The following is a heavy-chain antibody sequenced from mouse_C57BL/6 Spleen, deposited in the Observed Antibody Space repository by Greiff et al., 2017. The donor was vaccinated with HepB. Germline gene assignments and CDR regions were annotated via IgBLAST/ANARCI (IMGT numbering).Heavy chain of an antibody. D-gene: IGHD2-1*01. CDR1: GFTFTDYY. CDR3: ARYRGLLSHYAMDY. Sequence: EVQVVESGGGLVQPWGSLSLSCAASGFTFTDYYMSWVRQPPGKALEWLGFIRNKANGYTTEYSASVKGRFTISRDNSQSILYLQMNALRAEDSATYYCARYRGLLSHYAMDYWGQGTSVTVSS. J-gene: IGHJ4*01. V-gene: IGHV7-3*01. CDR2: IRNKANGYTT.